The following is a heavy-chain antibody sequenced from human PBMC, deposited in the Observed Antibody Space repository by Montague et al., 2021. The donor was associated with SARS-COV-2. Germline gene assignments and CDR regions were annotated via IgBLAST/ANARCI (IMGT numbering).Heavy chain of an antibody. D-gene: IGHD1-26*01. CDR1: GDSVAGHTGS. Sequence: CAISGDSVAGHTGSWEELTQEPQTRLQLVCRPQYRTKWLNDYALFVKSRITITPDTSKNQFSLHLNSVTPEDTAWYYCARGRSGSYFRYCDYWGQGTLVTVSS. CDR3: ARGRSGSYFRYCDY. J-gene: IGHJ4*02. CDR2: PQYRTKWLN. V-gene: IGHV6-1*01.